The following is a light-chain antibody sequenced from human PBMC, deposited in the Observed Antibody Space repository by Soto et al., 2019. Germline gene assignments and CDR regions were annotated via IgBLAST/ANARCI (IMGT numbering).Light chain of an antibody. V-gene: IGLV6-57*04. J-gene: IGLJ2*01. CDR2: ENN. CDR1: SGSISSNY. Sequence: NFMLTQPQSVSEAPGKTVIISCTRSSGSISSNYVQWYQQRPGSAPTNVIYENNQRPSGVPDRFSGSIDSSSRSASLIISGLKSEDEADYYCQSYDTNSVIFGGGTKVTVL. CDR3: QSYDTNSVI.